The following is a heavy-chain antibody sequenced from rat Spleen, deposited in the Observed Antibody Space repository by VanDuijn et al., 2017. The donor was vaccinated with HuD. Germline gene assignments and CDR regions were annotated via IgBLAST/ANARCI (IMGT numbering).Heavy chain of an antibody. CDR1: GFTFSDYA. CDR3: ARHPPIAAGDYWYFDF. V-gene: IGHV5-17*01. Sequence: EVQLVESGGGLVQPGRSLKFSCAASGFTFSDYAMAWVRQAPKKGLEWVATIIYDGSSTYYRDSVKGRFTISRDNAKSTLYLQMDSLRSEDTATYYCARHPPIAAGDYWYFDFWGPGTMVTVSS. CDR2: IIYDGSST. D-gene: IGHD1-2*01. J-gene: IGHJ1*01.